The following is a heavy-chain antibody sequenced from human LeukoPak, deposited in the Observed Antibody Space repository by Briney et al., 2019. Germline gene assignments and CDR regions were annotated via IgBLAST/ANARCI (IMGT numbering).Heavy chain of an antibody. V-gene: IGHV4-59*01. J-gene: IGHJ1*01. CDR1: AGSLSSYY. CDR2: TYYTGST. CDR3: VRHYYDSGTAKGYFQH. Sequence: LETLSLTSAVSAGSLSSYYLRWLRHPPGAGPEAIGYTYYTGSTNYNPSLTSRVTILLDSSTNQFSLNLNSLTTADTAVYYCVRHYYDSGTAKGYFQHWGQGTLVTVSS. D-gene: IGHD3-10*01.